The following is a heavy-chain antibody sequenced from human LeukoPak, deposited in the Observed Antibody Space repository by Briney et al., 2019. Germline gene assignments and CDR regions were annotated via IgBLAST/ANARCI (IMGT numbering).Heavy chain of an antibody. Sequence: ASVKVSCKASGYTFTSFYMHWVRQAPGQGLEWMGMINPRGGSTSYAQKFQGRVTMTRDTSTSTVYMELSSLRSGDTAVYYCARDLGEYWGFDYWGQGTLVTVSS. CDR2: INPRGGST. CDR1: GYTFTSFY. J-gene: IGHJ4*02. D-gene: IGHD3-10*01. V-gene: IGHV1-46*01. CDR3: ARDLGEYWGFDY.